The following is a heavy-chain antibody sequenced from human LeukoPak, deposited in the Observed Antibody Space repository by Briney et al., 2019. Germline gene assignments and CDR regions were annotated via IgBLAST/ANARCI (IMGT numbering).Heavy chain of an antibody. CDR1: GYSISSGYY. CDR3: ARAGWENDY. V-gene: IGHV4-38-2*01. Sequence: SETLSLTCAVSGYSISSGYYWGWIRQPPGKGLEWIGSIYYSGSTYYNSSLKSRVTISVDTSKNQFSLKLSSVTAADTAVYYCARAGWENDYWGQGTLVTVSS. CDR2: IYYSGST. J-gene: IGHJ4*02. D-gene: IGHD6-19*01.